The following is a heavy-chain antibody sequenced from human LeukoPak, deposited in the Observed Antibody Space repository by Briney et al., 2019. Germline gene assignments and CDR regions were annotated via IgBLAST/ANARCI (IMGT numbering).Heavy chain of an antibody. CDR1: GYTFTAHY. Sequence: ASVKVSCKASGYTFTAHYIHWVRQAPGQGLEWMGWINPNSGGTNYAQRFQGRVTMTRDTSITTAYMELSRLRSDDTAVYYCASPWGRWFGELIWYFDLWGRGTLVTVSS. V-gene: IGHV1-2*02. D-gene: IGHD3-10*01. J-gene: IGHJ2*01. CDR2: INPNSGGT. CDR3: ASPWGRWFGELIWYFDL.